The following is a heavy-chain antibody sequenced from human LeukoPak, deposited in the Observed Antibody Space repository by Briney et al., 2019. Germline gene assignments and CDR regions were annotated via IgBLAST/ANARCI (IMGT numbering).Heavy chain of an antibody. J-gene: IGHJ3*02. V-gene: IGHV3-7*01. CDR2: IKEDGSAK. Sequence: GGSLRLSCAVCVLTFSDYYMSWIRQAPGKGLEWVANIKEDGSAKNYADSVKGRFPISSDNAKNSLYLQMNSLRVEDTAVYYCARDRAYNSFDIWGQGTMVTVSS. CDR3: ARDRAYNSFDI. D-gene: IGHD3-16*01. CDR1: VLTFSDYY.